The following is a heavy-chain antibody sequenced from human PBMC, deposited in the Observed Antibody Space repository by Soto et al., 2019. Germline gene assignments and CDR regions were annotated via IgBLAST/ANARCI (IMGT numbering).Heavy chain of an antibody. V-gene: IGHV1-46*01. CDR2: INPSGGST. Sequence: QVQLVQSGAEVKKPGASVKVSCKASGYTFTSYYMHWVRQAPGQGLEWMGIINPSGGSTSYAQKFPGRVTMTRDTSTSTVYMELSSLRSEDTAVYYCARDRSSSFAPIYYYYYYGMDVWGQGTTLTVSS. CDR1: GYTFTSYY. D-gene: IGHD6-13*01. J-gene: IGHJ6*02. CDR3: ARDRSSSFAPIYYYYYYGMDV.